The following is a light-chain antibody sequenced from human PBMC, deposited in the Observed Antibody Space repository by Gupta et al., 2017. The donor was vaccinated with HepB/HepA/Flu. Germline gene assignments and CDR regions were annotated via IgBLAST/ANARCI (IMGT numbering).Light chain of an antibody. V-gene: IGKV3-20*01. CDR2: GTS. J-gene: IGKJ3*01. Sequence: IVLTQSPGTLSLSPGERATLSCRASQNISNDYLAWYQQKPGQAPRLLIYGTSTRATGIPDRFTGSGSGTDFTLSIIRREPEDFAVYSCHQDYKSPFNFGPGTKVDI. CDR1: QNISNDY. CDR3: HQDYKSPFN.